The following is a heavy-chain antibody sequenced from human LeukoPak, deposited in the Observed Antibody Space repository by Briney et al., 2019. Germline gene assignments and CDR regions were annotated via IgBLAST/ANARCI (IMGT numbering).Heavy chain of an antibody. D-gene: IGHD2-2*02. CDR3: ARGLGYCSSTSCYTEDYYYYYYMDV. J-gene: IGHJ6*03. V-gene: IGHV4-39*07. CDR1: GGSISSSSYY. CDR2: IYYSGST. Sequence: SETLSLTCTVSGGSISSSSYYWGWIRQPPGKGLEWIGSIYYSGSTYYNPSLKSRVTISVDTSKNQFSLKLSSVTAADTAVYYCARGLGYCSSTSCYTEDYYYYYYMDVWGKGTTVTVSS.